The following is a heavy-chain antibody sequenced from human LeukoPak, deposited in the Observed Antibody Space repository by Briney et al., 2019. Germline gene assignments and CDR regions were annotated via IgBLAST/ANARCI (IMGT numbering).Heavy chain of an antibody. V-gene: IGHV1-69*05. Sequence: ASVKVSCKASGGTFSSYAISWVRQAPGQGLEWMGGIIPIFGTANYAQKFQGRATITTDESTSTAYMELSSLRSEDTAVYYCARGADTYSYDFDYWGQGTLVTVSS. D-gene: IGHD5-18*01. CDR2: IIPIFGTA. J-gene: IGHJ4*02. CDR3: ARGADTYSYDFDY. CDR1: GGTFSSYA.